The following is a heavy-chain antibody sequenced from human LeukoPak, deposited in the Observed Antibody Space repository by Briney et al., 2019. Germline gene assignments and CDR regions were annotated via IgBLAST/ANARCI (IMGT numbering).Heavy chain of an antibody. CDR3: VKDLRVGNQVPTIRGYGMDV. CDR2: ISGSGGST. Sequence: PGGSLRLSCAASGFTFSSYAMSWVHQAPGKGLEWVSAISGSGGSTYYADSVKGRFTISRDNSKNTLYLQMNSLKPDDTAVYYCVKDLRVGNQVPTIRGYGMDVWGRGITVTVS. V-gene: IGHV3-23*01. J-gene: IGHJ6*02. CDR1: GFTFSSYA. D-gene: IGHD1-14*01.